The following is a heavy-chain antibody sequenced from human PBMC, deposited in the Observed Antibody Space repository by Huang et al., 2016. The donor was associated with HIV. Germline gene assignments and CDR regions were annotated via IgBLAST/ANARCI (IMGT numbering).Heavy chain of an antibody. V-gene: IGHV7-4-1*02. CDR3: ARYRLTGTFLDS. Sequence: QVQLVQSGSELRKPGASVKVSCKASGYTFTTYSLIWGRKAPGQGLEWMGWINTKTGKPTYAQGFTGRFVFSVDTTVSTAYLQISSLKTDDTAKYFCARYRLTGTFLDSWGQGTQVTVSS. CDR1: GYTFTTYS. CDR2: INTKTGKP. J-gene: IGHJ4*02. D-gene: IGHD3-9*01.